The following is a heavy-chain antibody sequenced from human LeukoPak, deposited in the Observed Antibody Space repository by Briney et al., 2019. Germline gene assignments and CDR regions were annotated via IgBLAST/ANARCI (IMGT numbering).Heavy chain of an antibody. CDR3: AKRGDDSSGPYYLDY. V-gene: IGHV3-43*01. J-gene: IGHJ4*02. D-gene: IGHD3-22*01. Sequence: GGSLRLSCAASGFTFDDYTMHWVRQAPGKGLEWVSLIGWDGGSTYYADSVKGRFTISRDNSKNTLYLQMNSLRVEDTALYYCAKRGDDSSGPYYLDYWGQGTLVTVSS. CDR2: IGWDGGST. CDR1: GFTFDDYT.